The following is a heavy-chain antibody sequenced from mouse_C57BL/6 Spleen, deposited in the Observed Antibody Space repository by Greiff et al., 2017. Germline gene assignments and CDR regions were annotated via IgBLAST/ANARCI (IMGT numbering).Heavy chain of an antibody. V-gene: IGHV1-64*01. J-gene: IGHJ2*01. CDR2: IHPNSGST. CDR3: ASRGTTVVATFDY. CDR1: GYTFTSYW. D-gene: IGHD1-1*01. Sequence: VQLQQPGAELVKPGASVKLSCKASGYTFTSYWMHWVKQRPGQGLEWIGMIHPNSGSTNYNEKFKSKATLTVDKSSSTAYMQLSSLTSEDSAVYYCASRGTTVVATFDYWGQGTTLTVSS.